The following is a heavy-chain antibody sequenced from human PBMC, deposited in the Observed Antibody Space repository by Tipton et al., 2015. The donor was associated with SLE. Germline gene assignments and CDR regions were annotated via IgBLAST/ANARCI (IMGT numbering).Heavy chain of an antibody. J-gene: IGHJ4*02. CDR2: IYYSGST. D-gene: IGHD4/OR15-4a*01. Sequence: TLSLTCTVSGGSLSSYYWSWIRQPPGKGLEWIGYIYYSGSTNYNPSLKSRVTISVDTSKNQFSLKLSSVTAADTAVYYCARGVLYFDYWGQGTLVTVSS. V-gene: IGHV4-59*01. CDR3: ARGVLYFDY. CDR1: GGSLSSYY.